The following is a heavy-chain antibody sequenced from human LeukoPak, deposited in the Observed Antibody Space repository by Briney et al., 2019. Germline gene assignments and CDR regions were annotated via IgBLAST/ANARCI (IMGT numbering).Heavy chain of an antibody. J-gene: IGHJ4*02. V-gene: IGHV3-53*01. CDR1: GFTFSNAW. Sequence: SGGSLRLSCAASGFTFSNAWMSWVRQAPGKGLEWVSVIYSGGSTYYADSVKGRFTISRDNSKNTLYLQMNSLRAEDTAVYYCASSGYGDYDKDYWGQGTLVTVSS. D-gene: IGHD4-17*01. CDR3: ASSGYGDYDKDY. CDR2: IYSGGST.